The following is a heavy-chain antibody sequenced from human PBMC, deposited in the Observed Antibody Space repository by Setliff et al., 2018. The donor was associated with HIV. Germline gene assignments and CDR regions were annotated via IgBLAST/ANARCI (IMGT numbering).Heavy chain of an antibody. J-gene: IGHJ4*02. D-gene: IGHD6-13*01. CDR2: IYPGDSDT. Sequence: GESLKISCKGSGYSFTSYWIGWVRQMPGKGLEWMGIIYPGDSDTRYSPSFQGQVTISADKSISTAYLQWSSLKASDTAMYYCARRPNPYSTTWYFFDFWGQGTLVTVSS. CDR1: GYSFTSYW. CDR3: ARRPNPYSTTWYFFDF. V-gene: IGHV5-51*01.